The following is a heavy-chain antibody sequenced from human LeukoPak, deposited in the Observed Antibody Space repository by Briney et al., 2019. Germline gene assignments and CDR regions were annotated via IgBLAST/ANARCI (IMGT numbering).Heavy chain of an antibody. J-gene: IGHJ3*02. V-gene: IGHV7-4-1*02. CDR2: INTNTGNP. Sequence: ASVKVSCKASGYTFTSYAMNWVRQAPGQGLEWMGWINTNTGNPTYAQGFTGRFVFSLDTSVSTAYLQISSLKAEDTAVYYCARGGYGGYDSAPRDVFDIGGQGTRVTVFS. D-gene: IGHD5-12*01. CDR1: GYTFTSYA. CDR3: ARGGYGGYDSAPRDVFDI.